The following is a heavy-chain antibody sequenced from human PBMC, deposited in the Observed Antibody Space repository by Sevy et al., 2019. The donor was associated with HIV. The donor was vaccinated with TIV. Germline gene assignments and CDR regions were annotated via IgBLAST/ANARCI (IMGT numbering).Heavy chain of an antibody. J-gene: IGHJ4*02. Sequence: GGSLRLSCAASGFTVSSNCMSWVRQAPGKGLEWVSVIYRGGSTYYADSVKGRFIISRDNSKNTLYLQMNSLRAEDTAVYYCARGRGTGYSYGFDYWGQGTLVTVSS. V-gene: IGHV3-66*01. CDR3: ARGRGTGYSYGFDY. CDR1: GFTVSSNC. CDR2: IYRGGST. D-gene: IGHD5-18*01.